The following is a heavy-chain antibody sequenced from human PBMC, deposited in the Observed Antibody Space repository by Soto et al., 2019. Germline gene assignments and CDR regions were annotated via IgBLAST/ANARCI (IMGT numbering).Heavy chain of an antibody. Sequence: QVQLQESGPGLVEPSQTLSLTCTVSGDSISSGDCYWSWIRQPPGKGLEWIGYIHYSGSTYYDPSIKSRVTMSVNTSKNQYSLKLHSVTTADTAVYYCAREAGIATAGGTFDIWGQGTMVTVSS. CDR2: IHYSGST. CDR1: GDSISSGDCY. J-gene: IGHJ3*02. V-gene: IGHV4-30-4*01. CDR3: AREAGIATAGGTFDI. D-gene: IGHD6-13*01.